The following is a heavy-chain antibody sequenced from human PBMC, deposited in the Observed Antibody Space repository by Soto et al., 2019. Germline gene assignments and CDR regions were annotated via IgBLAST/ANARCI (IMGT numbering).Heavy chain of an antibody. J-gene: IGHJ5*02. CDR1: GYTFTSYG. D-gene: IGHD3-22*01. CDR3: ARDRVYYYDSSDWFDP. CDR2: ISAYNGNT. Sequence: ASVKVSCKASGYTFTSYGISWVRQAPGQGLEWMGWISAYNGNTNYAQKLQGRVTMTTDTSTSTAYMELRSLRSDDTAVYYCARDRVYYYDSSDWFDPWGQGTLVTVSS. V-gene: IGHV1-18*01.